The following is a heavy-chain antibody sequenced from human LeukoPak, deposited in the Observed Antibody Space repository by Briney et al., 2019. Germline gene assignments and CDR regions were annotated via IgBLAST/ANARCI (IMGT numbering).Heavy chain of an antibody. CDR2: FDPEDGET. D-gene: IGHD6-13*01. CDR3: ATDRYSSSWYYFDY. CDR1: GYTLTELS. Sequence: ASVKVSCKVSGYTLTELSMHWVRQAPGKGPEWMGGFDPEDGETIYAQKFQGRVTMTEDTSTDTAYMELSSLRSEDTAVYYCATDRYSSSWYYFDYWGQGTLVTVSS. V-gene: IGHV1-24*01. J-gene: IGHJ4*02.